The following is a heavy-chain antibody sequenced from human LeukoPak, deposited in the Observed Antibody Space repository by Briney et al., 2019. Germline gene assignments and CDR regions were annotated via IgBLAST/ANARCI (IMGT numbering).Heavy chain of an antibody. D-gene: IGHD5-18*01. J-gene: IGHJ4*02. V-gene: IGHV3-66*01. CDR3: ARDQAYSYGYSFYFHS. CDR2: IYSAGNT. CDR1: GFSVSNNY. Sequence: TGGSLRLSRAASGFSVSNNYMSWVRQAPGKGLEWVSVIYSAGNTFHADSVKGRFTISRDNSKNIVYLQMNSLRAEDTAIYYCARDQAYSYGYSFYFHSWGQGALVTVSS.